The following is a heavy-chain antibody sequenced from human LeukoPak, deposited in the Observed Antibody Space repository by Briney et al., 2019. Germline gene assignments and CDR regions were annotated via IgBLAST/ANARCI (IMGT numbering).Heavy chain of an antibody. CDR3: ARDSSSY. V-gene: IGHV1-8*03. CDR2: MNPNSGNT. D-gene: IGHD6-6*01. J-gene: IGHJ4*02. CDR1: GYTLTELS. Sequence: ASVKVSCKVSGYTLTELSMHWVRQAPGKGLEWMGWMNPNSGNTGYAQKFQGRVTITRNTSISTAYMELNNLRSEDTAVYYCARDSSSYWGQGTLVTVSS.